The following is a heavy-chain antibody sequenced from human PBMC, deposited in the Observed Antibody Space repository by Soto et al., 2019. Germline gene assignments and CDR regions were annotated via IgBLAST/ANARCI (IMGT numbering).Heavy chain of an antibody. CDR2: INHSGST. V-gene: IGHV4-34*01. Sequence: SETLSLTCAVYGGSFSGYYWSWIRQPPGKGLEWIGEINHSGSTNYNPSLKSRVTISVDTSKNQFSLKLSSVTAADTAVYYFAKNSRLGCVGDCYSYFDLWGRGTLVTVSS. CDR1: GGSFSGYY. D-gene: IGHD2-21*02. CDR3: AKNSRLGCVGDCYSYFDL. J-gene: IGHJ2*01.